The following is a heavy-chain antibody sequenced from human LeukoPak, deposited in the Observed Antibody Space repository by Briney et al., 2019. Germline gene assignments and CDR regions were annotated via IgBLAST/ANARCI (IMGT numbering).Heavy chain of an antibody. V-gene: IGHV3-23*01. CDR2: ISGSGGNT. CDR3: ARAYDFADY. D-gene: IGHD3/OR15-3a*01. Sequence: GGSLRLSCAASGFTFITYAMTWVRQAPGKGLEWVSAISGSGGNTDYADSVKGRFTISRDNSKNTLYLQMNSLRAEDTAVYYCARAYDFADYWGQGTLVTVSS. CDR1: GFTFITYA. J-gene: IGHJ4*02.